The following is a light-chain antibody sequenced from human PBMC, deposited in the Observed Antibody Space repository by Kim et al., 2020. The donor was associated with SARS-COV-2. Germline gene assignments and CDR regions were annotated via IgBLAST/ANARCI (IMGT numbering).Light chain of an antibody. CDR1: KLGDKF. CDR2: QDS. CDR3: QAWDSSNVV. V-gene: IGLV3-1*01. Sequence: SYELTQPPSVSVSQGQTASITCSGDKLGDKFASWYQQKPGQSPVLVIYQDSKRPSGIPERFSGSNSGNTATLTISGTQAMDEADYYCQAWDSSNVVFGGGTQLTVL. J-gene: IGLJ2*01.